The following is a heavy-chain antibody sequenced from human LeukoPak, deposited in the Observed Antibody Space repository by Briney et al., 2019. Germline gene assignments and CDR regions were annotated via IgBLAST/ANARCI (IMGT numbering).Heavy chain of an antibody. CDR1: GFTFSSYA. V-gene: IGHV3-23*01. D-gene: IGHD5-24*01. J-gene: IGHJ4*02. CDR3: ARDGVATNGWQPDH. Sequence: PGGSLRLSCAVSGFTFSSYAMTWVRQAPGKGLDWVSGIGGGSGSTYYSDSVKGRFTVSRDTSKNTLYLQMNSLRVEDTAVYYCARDGVATNGWQPDHWGQGTLVTVSS. CDR2: IGGGSGST.